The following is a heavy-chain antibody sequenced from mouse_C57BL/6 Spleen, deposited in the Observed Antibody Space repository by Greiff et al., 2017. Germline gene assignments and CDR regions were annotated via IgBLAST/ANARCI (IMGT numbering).Heavy chain of an antibody. D-gene: IGHD1-1*01. J-gene: IGHJ4*01. CDR3: ARERIVAPYAMDY. CDR2: INYDGSST. V-gene: IGHV5-16*01. Sequence: DVKLVESEGGLVQPGSSMKLSCTASGFTFSDYYMAWVRQVPEKGLEWVANINYDGSSTYYLDSLKSRFIISRDNEKNILYLQMSSLKSEDTATYYCARERIVAPYAMDYWGQGTSVTVSS. CDR1: GFTFSDYY.